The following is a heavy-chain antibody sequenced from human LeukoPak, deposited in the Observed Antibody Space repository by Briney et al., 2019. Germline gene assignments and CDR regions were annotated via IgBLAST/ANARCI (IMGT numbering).Heavy chain of an antibody. CDR1: GFTFSSYS. CDR2: ISSSSSYI. J-gene: IGHJ5*02. Sequence: GGSLRLSCAASGFTFSSYSMNWVRQAPGKGLEWVSSISSSSSYIYYADSVKGRFTISRDNAKNSLYLQMNSLRAEDTAVYYCARDPGQLGGDNWFDPWGQGTLVTVSS. V-gene: IGHV3-21*01. D-gene: IGHD6-13*01. CDR3: ARDPGQLGGDNWFDP.